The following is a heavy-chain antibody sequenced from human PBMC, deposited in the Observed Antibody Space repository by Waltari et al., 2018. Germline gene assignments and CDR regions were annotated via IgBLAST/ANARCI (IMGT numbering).Heavy chain of an antibody. CDR3: ARVGPTNGYYYFDP. Sequence: QVQLQESGPRLVKPSETLSLTCTVSGGSMTSYYWSWIRQPAGMGLEWIGHIYSGGSVNYNPSRKSRVTMSLDTSKKQFSLKLVSVTAADMGVYYCARVGPTNGYYYFDPWGQGTLVTVSS. CDR1: GGSMTSYY. V-gene: IGHV4-4*07. J-gene: IGHJ5*02. CDR2: IYSGGSV. D-gene: IGHD3-22*01.